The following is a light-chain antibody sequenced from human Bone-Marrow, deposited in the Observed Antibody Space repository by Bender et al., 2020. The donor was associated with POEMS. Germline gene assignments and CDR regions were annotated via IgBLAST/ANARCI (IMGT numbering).Light chain of an antibody. CDR1: SSNIGTNP. Sequence: QSVLTQPPSASGTPGQRVTISCSGSSSNIGTNPVNWYQQLPGTTPILLIYINNQRPSGVPDRFSGSKSGTTASLAISGLQSEGEADYYCAAWEDSLNGWVFGGGTKLTVL. CDR3: AAWEDSLNGWV. J-gene: IGLJ3*02. CDR2: INN. V-gene: IGLV1-44*01.